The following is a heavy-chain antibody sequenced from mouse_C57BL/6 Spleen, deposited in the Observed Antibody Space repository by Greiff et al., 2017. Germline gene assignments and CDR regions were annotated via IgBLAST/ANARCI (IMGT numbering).Heavy chain of an antibody. CDR2: IRLKSDNYAT. J-gene: IGHJ2*01. V-gene: IGHV6-3*01. CDR1: GFTFSNYW. CDR3: TLYSYCSSDY. Sequence: EVQGVESGGGLVQPGGSMKLSCVASGFTFSNYWMNWVRQSPEKGLEWFAQIRLKSDNYATHYAESVKGRFTISRYYSKSSFYLQMNNLRAEDTGIYYGTLYSYCSSDYWGQGTTLTVSS. D-gene: IGHD1-1*01.